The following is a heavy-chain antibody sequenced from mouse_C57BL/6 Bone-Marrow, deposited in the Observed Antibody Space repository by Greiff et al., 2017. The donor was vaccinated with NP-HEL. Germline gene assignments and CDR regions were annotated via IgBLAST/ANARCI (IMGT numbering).Heavy chain of an antibody. V-gene: IGHV1-72*01. CDR3: ARVVRPLLYYAMDY. Sequence: QVQLQQPGAELVKPGASVKLSCKASGYTFTSYWMHWVKQRPGRGLEWIGRIDPNSGGTKDNEKFKSKATLTVDKPSSTAYMQLSSLTSEDSAVYYCARVVRPLLYYAMDYWGQGTSVTVSS. CDR2: IDPNSGGT. CDR1: GYTFTSYW. J-gene: IGHJ4*01.